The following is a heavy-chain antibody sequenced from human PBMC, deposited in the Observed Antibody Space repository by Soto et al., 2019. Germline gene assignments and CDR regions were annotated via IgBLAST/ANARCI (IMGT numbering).Heavy chain of an antibody. Sequence: GGSLRLSCAASGFTFSSYSMNWVRQAPGKGLEWVSYISSSSTIYYADSVKGRFTISRDNAKNSLYLQMNSLRDEDTAVYYCARDMKITKHNWFDPWGQGTLVTVSS. V-gene: IGHV3-48*02. J-gene: IGHJ5*02. D-gene: IGHD3-3*01. CDR3: ARDMKITKHNWFDP. CDR1: GFTFSSYS. CDR2: ISSSSTI.